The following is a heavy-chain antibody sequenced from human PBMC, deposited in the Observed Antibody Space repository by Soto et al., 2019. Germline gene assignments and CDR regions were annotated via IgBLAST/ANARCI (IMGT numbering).Heavy chain of an antibody. CDR1: GGSFSGYY. D-gene: IGHD3-10*01. V-gene: IGHV4-34*01. J-gene: IGHJ6*02. CDR2: INHSGST. CDR3: ARVGAKTYGSGSYYLYYYYGMDV. Sequence: PSETLSLTCAVYGGSFSGYYWSWIRQPPGKGLEWIGEINHSGSTNYNPSLKSRVTISVDTSKNQFSLKLSSVTAADTAVYYCARVGAKTYGSGSYYLYYYYGMDVWAKGPRSPSP.